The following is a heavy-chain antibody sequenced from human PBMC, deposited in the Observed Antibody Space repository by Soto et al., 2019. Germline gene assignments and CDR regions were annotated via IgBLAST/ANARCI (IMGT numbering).Heavy chain of an antibody. V-gene: IGHV3-23*01. D-gene: IGHD3-3*01. Sequence: GGSLRLSCTASGFTFTSFAMSWVRQAPGKGLEWVSAINSYGGSTFYGDSVKGRFTISRDNSKNTLYLQMNSLRAEDTAVYYCAKDLRGHDSNFDYWGQGTLVTVSS. CDR3: AKDLRGHDSNFDY. CDR1: GFTFTSFA. CDR2: INSYGGST. J-gene: IGHJ4*02.